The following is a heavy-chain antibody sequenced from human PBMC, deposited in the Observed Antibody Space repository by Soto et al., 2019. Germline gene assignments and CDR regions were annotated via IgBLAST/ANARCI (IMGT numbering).Heavy chain of an antibody. D-gene: IGHD2-15*01. CDR3: AREEGYCGGGSCFRSAFDL. J-gene: IGHJ3*01. CDR2: IFNYDDSQ. CDR1: GFDLSRYS. Sequence: TGGSLRLSCAASGFDLSRYSIGWVRQAPGKGLEWVSFIFNYDDSQYYADSVEGRFAISRDNAKNSVYLQMNSLRAEDTAVYYCAREEGYCGGGSCFRSAFDLWGQGTVVTVSS. V-gene: IGHV3-21*01.